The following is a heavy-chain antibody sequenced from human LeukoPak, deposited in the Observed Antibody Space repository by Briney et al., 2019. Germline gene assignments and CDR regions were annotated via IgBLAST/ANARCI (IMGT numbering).Heavy chain of an antibody. J-gene: IGHJ3*02. Sequence: SETLSLTCSASGGSISSSSYYWGWIRQPPGKGLEWIGSIYYSGSSYYNPSLKSRVTISVDTSKNQFSLKLSSVTAADTAVYYCARTSLTIFGVVMPRVDAFDIWGQGTMVTVSS. CDR1: GGSISSSSYY. D-gene: IGHD3-3*01. V-gene: IGHV4-39*07. CDR3: ARTSLTIFGVVMPRVDAFDI. CDR2: IYYSGSS.